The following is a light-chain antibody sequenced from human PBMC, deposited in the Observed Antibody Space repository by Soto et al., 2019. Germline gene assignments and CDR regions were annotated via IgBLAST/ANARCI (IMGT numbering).Light chain of an antibody. V-gene: IGLV6-57*03. CDR2: EDN. CDR1: SGSIASNY. Sequence: NFMLTQPHSVSESPGKTVTISCTRSSGSIASNYVQWYQQRPGSAPTTVIYEDNQRPSGVPDRFSGSIDSSSNSASLTISGLKTEDEADYYCQSYDSNRGVFGGRTKVTVL. J-gene: IGLJ3*02. CDR3: QSYDSNRGV.